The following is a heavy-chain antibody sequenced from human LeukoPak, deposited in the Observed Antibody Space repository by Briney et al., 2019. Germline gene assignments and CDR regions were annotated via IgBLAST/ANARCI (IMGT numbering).Heavy chain of an antibody. CDR1: GFTFSSYW. V-gene: IGHV3-7*03. CDR3: AIAAAGNRY. Sequence: GGFLRLSCAASGFTFSSYWMSWVRQAPGKGLEWVANIKQDGSEKYYVDSVKGRFIISRDNAKNSLYVQMNSLRAEDTAVYYCAIAAAGNRYWGQGTLVTVSS. D-gene: IGHD6-13*01. J-gene: IGHJ4*02. CDR2: IKQDGSEK.